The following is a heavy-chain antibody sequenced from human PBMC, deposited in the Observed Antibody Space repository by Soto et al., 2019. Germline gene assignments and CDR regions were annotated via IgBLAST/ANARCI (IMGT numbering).Heavy chain of an antibody. J-gene: IGHJ4*02. CDR2: IIPIFGTA. V-gene: IGHV1-69*06. D-gene: IGHD3-22*01. CDR3: ARDIHDSSGYYFGRYFDY. CDR1: GGTFSSYA. Sequence: AASVKVSCKASGGTFSSYAISWVRQAPGQGLEWMGGIIPIFGTANYAQKFQGRVTITADKSTSTAYMELSSLRSEDTAVYYCARDIHDSSGYYFGRYFDYWGQGTLVTVSS.